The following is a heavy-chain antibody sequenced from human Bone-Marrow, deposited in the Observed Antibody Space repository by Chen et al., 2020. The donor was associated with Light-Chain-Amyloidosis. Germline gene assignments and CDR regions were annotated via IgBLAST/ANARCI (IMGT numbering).Heavy chain of an antibody. D-gene: IGHD3-9*01. J-gene: IGHJ3*02. CDR3: AKDISYDDILPGYPADAFDI. V-gene: IGHV3-23*01. Sequence: PGKGLEWVSTISGSGGSRYYGDSVKGRHTISRDNSKNALFLQMNSLRAEYTAVYYCAKDISYDDILPGYPADAFDIWGQGTMVTVSS. CDR2: ISGSGGSR.